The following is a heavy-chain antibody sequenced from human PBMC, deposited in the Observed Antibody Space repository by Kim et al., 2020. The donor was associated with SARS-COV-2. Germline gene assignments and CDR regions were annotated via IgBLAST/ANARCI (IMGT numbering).Heavy chain of an antibody. CDR2: IYPGDSDT. CDR1: GYSFTSYW. CDR3: ARLHGSMEWALYYYYGMDV. D-gene: IGHD3-3*01. J-gene: IGHJ6*04. Sequence: GESLKISCKGSGYSFTSYWIGWVRQMPGKGLEWMGIIYPGDSDTRYSPSFQGQVTISADKSISTAYLQWSSLKASDTAMYYCARLHGSMEWALYYYYGMDVWGKGTTVTVSS. V-gene: IGHV5-51*01.